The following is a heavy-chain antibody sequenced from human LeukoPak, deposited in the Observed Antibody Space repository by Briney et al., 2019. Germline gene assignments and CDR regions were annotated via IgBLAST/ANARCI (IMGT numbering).Heavy chain of an antibody. Sequence: PGGSLRLSCTASGFSFSGHWMHWARQLPGKGLVWVSRISPTGSTTSYADSVKGRFTISRDNSKNTLYLQMNSLRAEDTAVYYCANGVDYDSSGYYLLAYWGQGTLVTVSS. CDR3: ANGVDYDSSGYYLLAY. V-gene: IGHV3-74*01. J-gene: IGHJ4*02. D-gene: IGHD3-22*01. CDR1: GFSFSGHW. CDR2: ISPTGSTT.